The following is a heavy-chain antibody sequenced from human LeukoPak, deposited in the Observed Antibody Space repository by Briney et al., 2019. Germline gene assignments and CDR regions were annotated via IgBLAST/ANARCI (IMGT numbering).Heavy chain of an antibody. V-gene: IGHV3-21*01. CDR1: GFTFSSYS. J-gene: IGHJ4*02. CDR3: ARDSRERVSGWYSNLDY. Sequence: AGGSLRLSCAASGFTFSSYSMNWVRQAPGKGLEWVSSISSSSSYIYYADSVKGRFTISRDNAKNSLYLQMNSLRAEDTAVYYCARDSRERVSGWYSNLDYWGQGTLVTVSS. CDR2: ISSSSSYI. D-gene: IGHD6-19*01.